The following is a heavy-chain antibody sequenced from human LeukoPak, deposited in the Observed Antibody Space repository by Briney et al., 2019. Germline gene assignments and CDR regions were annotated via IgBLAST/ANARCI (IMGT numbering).Heavy chain of an antibody. CDR3: APDLRGSAWSLDD. J-gene: IGHJ4*02. V-gene: IGHV3-23*01. Sequence: GGPLRLSCAASGFTFSDYAMGWLRQAPGKGLEWVSLISSSGGGTYFADSVKGRFTISRDNSKNTLYLQMDGLRAEDTAIYYCAPDLRGSAWSLDDWGQGTLVIVSS. CDR2: ISSSGGGT. CDR1: GFTFSDYA. D-gene: IGHD6-13*01.